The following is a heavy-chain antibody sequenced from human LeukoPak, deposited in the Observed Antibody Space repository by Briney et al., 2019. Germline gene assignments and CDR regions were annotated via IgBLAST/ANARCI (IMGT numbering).Heavy chain of an antibody. V-gene: IGHV4-30-4*01. D-gene: IGHD3-10*01. J-gene: IGHJ4*02. CDR2: IYYSGCT. CDR3: ARVVWFGELFLIDY. CDR1: GGSISSGDYY. Sequence: PSQTLSLTCTVSGGSISSGDYYWSWIRQPPGKGLEWIGYIYYSGCTYYNPSLKSRVTISVDTSKNQFSLKLSSVTAADTAVYYCARVVWFGELFLIDYWGQGTLVTVSS.